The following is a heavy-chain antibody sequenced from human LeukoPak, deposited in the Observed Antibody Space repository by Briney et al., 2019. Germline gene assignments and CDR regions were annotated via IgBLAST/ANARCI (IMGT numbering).Heavy chain of an antibody. CDR3: ARVFAGTWRAFDY. J-gene: IGHJ4*02. CDR2: INPNSGGT. V-gene: IGHV1-2*06. D-gene: IGHD3-3*01. Sequence: GASVKVSCKASGYTFTGYYMHWVRQAPGQGLEWMGRINPNSGGTNYAQKFQGRVTMTRDTSISTAYMELSRLRSDDTAVYYCARVFAGTWRAFDYWGQGTLVTVSS. CDR1: GYTFTGYY.